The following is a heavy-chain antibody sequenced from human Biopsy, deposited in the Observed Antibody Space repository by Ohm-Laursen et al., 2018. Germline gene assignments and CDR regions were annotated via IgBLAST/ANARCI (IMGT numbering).Heavy chain of an antibody. CDR2: IYHTGIT. Sequence: GTLSLTCTVTDGSISNIINYWGWIRQPLGKGLEWLGSIYHTGITHYNPSLKRRVTISVDKSNNQFSLKLSSLTAADTAVYYCARHSFGSGRDFWGQGTLVTVSS. J-gene: IGHJ4*02. D-gene: IGHD3-10*01. V-gene: IGHV4-39*01. CDR3: ARHSFGSGRDF. CDR1: DGSISNIINY.